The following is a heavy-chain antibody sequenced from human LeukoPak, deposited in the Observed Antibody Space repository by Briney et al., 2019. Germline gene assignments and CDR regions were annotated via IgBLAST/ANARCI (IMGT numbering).Heavy chain of an antibody. CDR3: ARLPCHGYGGVGAFDI. J-gene: IGHJ3*02. CDR1: GGSISSYY. CDR2: IYYNGAP. V-gene: IGHV4-59*08. Sequence: SSETLSLTCTVSGGSISSYYWSWIRQPPGKGREWIAYIYYNGAPNYNPSFEGRVTLSVDQPQNQFSLKLSSVTAADTAVYYCARLPCHGYGGVGAFDIWGQGTMVTVSS. D-gene: IGHD4-23*01.